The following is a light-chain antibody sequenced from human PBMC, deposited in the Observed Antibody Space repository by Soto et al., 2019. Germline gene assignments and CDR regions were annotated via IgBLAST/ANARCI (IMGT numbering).Light chain of an antibody. CDR2: EVT. V-gene: IGLV2-8*01. CDR1: SSDVGGYNY. CDR3: NSYARINNVV. Sequence: QSVLTQPPSASGSPGQSVTISCTGTSSDVGGYNYVSWYQHHPDKAPKLIIYEVTKRPSGVPDRFSGSKSGNTASLTVSGLQAEDEADYYFNSYARINNVVFGGGTQLTVL. J-gene: IGLJ3*02.